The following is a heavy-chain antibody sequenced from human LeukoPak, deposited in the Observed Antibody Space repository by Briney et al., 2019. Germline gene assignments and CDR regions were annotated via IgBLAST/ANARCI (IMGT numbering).Heavy chain of an antibody. J-gene: IGHJ6*03. V-gene: IGHV4-59*01. Sequence: PSETLSLTCTVSGGSISSYYWSWIRQPPGKGLEWIGYIYYSGSTNYNPSLKSRVTISVDTSKNQFSLKLSSVTAADTAVYYCARGHREDYYYYYYMDVWGEGTTVTISS. CDR1: GGSISSYY. CDR2: IYYSGST. CDR3: ARGHREDYYYYYYMDV. D-gene: IGHD5-24*01.